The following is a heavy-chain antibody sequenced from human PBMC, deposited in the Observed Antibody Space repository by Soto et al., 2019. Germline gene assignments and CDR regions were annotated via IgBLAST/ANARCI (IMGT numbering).Heavy chain of an antibody. V-gene: IGHV3-33*01. CDR1: GFPFSSYG. Sequence: QVQLVESGGGVVQPGRSLTLSCTASGFPFSSYGMHWVRQAPGKGLEWVAVIWYDGSNQDYADSVKGRFIIFRDNSKNTLYLQMNSLRADDTAVYYCASSINWGQGTLVTVSS. J-gene: IGHJ4*02. CDR3: ASSIN. CDR2: IWYDGSNQ.